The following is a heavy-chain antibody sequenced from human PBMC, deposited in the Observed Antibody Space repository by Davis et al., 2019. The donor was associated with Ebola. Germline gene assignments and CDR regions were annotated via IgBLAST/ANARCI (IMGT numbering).Heavy chain of an antibody. CDR2: FDPEDGET. D-gene: IGHD1-1*01. V-gene: IGHV1-24*01. CDR3: KKGSPREVATGSGFDI. Sequence: ASVKVSCKVSGYTLTKLSMHWVRQAPGKGLERMGGFDPEDGETIYAQKFQGRATMTEETSTDTAYMELSSLRSEDTAVYYCKKGSPREVATGSGFDIWGQGTIVTVS. J-gene: IGHJ3*02. CDR1: GYTLTKLS.